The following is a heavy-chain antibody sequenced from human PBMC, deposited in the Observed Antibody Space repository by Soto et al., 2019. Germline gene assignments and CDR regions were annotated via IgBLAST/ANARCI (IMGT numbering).Heavy chain of an antibody. D-gene: IGHD3-10*01. CDR2: IIPIFGTA. J-gene: IGHJ4*02. V-gene: IGHV1-69*13. CDR1: GGTFSSYA. Sequence: ASVKVSCKASGGTFSSYAISWVRQAPGQGLEWMGGIIPIFGTANYAQKFQGRVTITADESTSTAYMELSSLRSEDTAVYYCAIKTPYFPQVIDYWGQGTLVTVSS. CDR3: AIKTPYFPQVIDY.